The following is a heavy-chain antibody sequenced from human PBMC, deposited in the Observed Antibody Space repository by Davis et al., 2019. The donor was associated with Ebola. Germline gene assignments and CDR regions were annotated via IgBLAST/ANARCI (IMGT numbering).Heavy chain of an antibody. D-gene: IGHD3-22*01. CDR1: GYTFTSYY. J-gene: IGHJ4*02. CDR3: ARGDSYYDPSGYYAGPEAPDH. V-gene: IGHV1-46*01. CDR2: INPSGGST. Sequence: ASVKVSCKASGYTFTSYYMHWVRQAPGQGLEWMGIINPSGGSTSYAQKFQGRVTITADKSTDTAYMELSSLRSEDTAVYYCARGDSYYDPSGYYAGPEAPDHWGQGTLVSVSS.